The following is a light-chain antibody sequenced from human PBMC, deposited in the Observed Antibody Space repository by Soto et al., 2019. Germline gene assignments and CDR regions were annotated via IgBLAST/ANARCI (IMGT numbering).Light chain of an antibody. CDR3: QQYNSYSRT. Sequence: DIQMTQSPSTLSASVGDRVTITCRASQSISSWLAWYQQKPGKAPKLLIYKASSLESGVPLRFSGGGSGTEFTLTISSLQPDDFATYYCQQYNSYSRTFGQGTKVEIK. J-gene: IGKJ1*01. V-gene: IGKV1-5*03. CDR2: KAS. CDR1: QSISSW.